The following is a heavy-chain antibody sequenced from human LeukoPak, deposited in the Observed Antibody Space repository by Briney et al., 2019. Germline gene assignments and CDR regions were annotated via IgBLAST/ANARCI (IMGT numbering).Heavy chain of an antibody. Sequence: SVKVSCKASGGTFSSYAISWVRQAPGQGLEWMGRIIPILGIANYAQKFQGRVTITADTSTSTAYMELRSLRSDDTAVYYYARGYSQTYYFDYWGQGTLVTVSS. D-gene: IGHD5-18*01. CDR1: GGTFSSYA. J-gene: IGHJ4*02. V-gene: IGHV1-69*04. CDR3: ARGYSQTYYFDY. CDR2: IIPILGIA.